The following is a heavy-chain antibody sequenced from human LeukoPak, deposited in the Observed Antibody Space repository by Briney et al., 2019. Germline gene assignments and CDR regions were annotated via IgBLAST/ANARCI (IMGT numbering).Heavy chain of an antibody. J-gene: IGHJ4*02. CDR1: GFTFSSYG. CDR2: IWYDGSNK. D-gene: IGHD3-22*01. CDR3: AKDHYYDSSGGFDY. Sequence: GRSLRLSCAASGFTFSSYGMHWVRQAPGKGLEWVAVIWYDGSNKYYADSVKGRFTISRDNSKNALYLQMNSLRAEDTAVYYCAKDHYYDSSGGFDYWGQGTLVTVSS. V-gene: IGHV3-33*06.